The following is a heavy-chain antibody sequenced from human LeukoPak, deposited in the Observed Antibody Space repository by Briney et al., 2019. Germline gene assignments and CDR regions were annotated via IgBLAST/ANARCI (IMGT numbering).Heavy chain of an antibody. V-gene: IGHV6-1*01. CDR3: ARGTIVDDTSGYYFSFDY. Sequence: SQTLSLTCAISGDSVSTNSAAWNWIRQSPSRGLEWLGRTYYSSEWYNDYAVSVKSRITINPDTSKNQFSLQLNSVTPEDTAVYYCARGTIVDDTSGYYFSFDYWGQGTLVTVS. D-gene: IGHD3-22*01. J-gene: IGHJ4*02. CDR1: GDSVSTNSAA. CDR2: TYYSSEWYN.